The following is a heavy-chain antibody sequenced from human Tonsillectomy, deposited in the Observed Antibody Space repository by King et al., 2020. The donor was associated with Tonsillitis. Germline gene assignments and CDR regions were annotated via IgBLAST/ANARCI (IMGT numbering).Heavy chain of an antibody. CDR3: ARDHDFWSGYYTGGDY. D-gene: IGHD3-3*01. V-gene: IGHV3-21*01. CDR2: ISSSSSYI. J-gene: IGHJ4*02. Sequence: VQLVESGGGLVKPGGSLRLSCAASGFTFSSYTMNWVRQAPGKGLEWVSSISSSSSYIYYADSVKGRFTISRDNAKNSLYLQMNSLSADDTAVYFCARDHDFWSGYYTGGDYWGQGTLVTVSS. CDR1: GFTFSSYT.